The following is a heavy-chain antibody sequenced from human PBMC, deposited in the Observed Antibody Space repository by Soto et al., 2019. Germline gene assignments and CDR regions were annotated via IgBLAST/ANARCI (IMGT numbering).Heavy chain of an antibody. CDR3: ARDPSFGAPGYSSSWYPY. V-gene: IGHV1-3*01. J-gene: IGHJ4*02. Sequence: QVPLVQSGAEVKKPGASVRVSCRASGYTFTNYAMHWVRQAPGQSLEWMGGINVGNGNTKYSQKFQGRVTITRDTSASTVYMELSSLISEDTAVYYCARDPSFGAPGYSSSWYPYWGQGTLVTVSS. D-gene: IGHD6-13*01. CDR1: GYTFTNYA. CDR2: INVGNGNT.